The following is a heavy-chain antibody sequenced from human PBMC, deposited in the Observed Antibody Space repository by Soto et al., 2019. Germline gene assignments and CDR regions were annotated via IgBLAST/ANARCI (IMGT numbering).Heavy chain of an antibody. CDR1: GGSFSGYD. CDR3: ARGTYCSGGSCYWASSDWFDH. Sequence: PXETLSCPLAVYGGSFSGYDWRWIPQPPGKGLEWIGEINHSGSTNYNPSLKSRVTISVDTSKNQFSLKLSSVTAADTAVYYCARGTYCSGGSCYWASSDWFDHWGQGTLVT. V-gene: IGHV4-34*01. D-gene: IGHD2-15*01. J-gene: IGHJ5*02. CDR2: INHSGST.